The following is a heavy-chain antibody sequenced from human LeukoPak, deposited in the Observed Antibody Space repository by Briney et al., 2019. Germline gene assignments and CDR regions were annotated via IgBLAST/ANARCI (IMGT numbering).Heavy chain of an antibody. D-gene: IGHD1-7*01. V-gene: IGHV3-21*01. CDR1: GFTFSSYS. Sequence: GGSLRLSCAASGFTFSSYSMNWVRQAPGKGLEWVSSISGSSSYIYYADSAKGRFTISRDNAKNSLYLQMNSLRAEDTAMYYCARGWNSDYFDYWGQGTLVTVSS. CDR3: ARGWNSDYFDY. CDR2: ISGSSSYI. J-gene: IGHJ4*02.